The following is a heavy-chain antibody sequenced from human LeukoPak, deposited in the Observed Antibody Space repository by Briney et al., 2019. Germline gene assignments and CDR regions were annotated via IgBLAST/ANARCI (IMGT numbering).Heavy chain of an antibody. J-gene: IGHJ3*02. CDR1: GFSLGDYV. D-gene: IGHD5-12*01. CDR3: ARRRQYSGYDFDAFDI. Sequence: GGSLRLSCTASGFSLGDYVLNWVRQAPGKGLEWVSYISGSRPYTDYADSVKGRFTISRDNAKNSLYLKMNSLRAEDTAIYYCARRRQYSGYDFDAFDIWGQGTMVTVSS. CDR2: ISGSRPYT. V-gene: IGHV3-11*03.